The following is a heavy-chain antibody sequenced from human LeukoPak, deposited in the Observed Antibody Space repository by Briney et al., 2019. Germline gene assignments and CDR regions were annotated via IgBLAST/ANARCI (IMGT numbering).Heavy chain of an antibody. CDR1: GYSISSGYY. V-gene: IGHV4-38-2*02. J-gene: IGHJ4*02. Sequence: SETLSLTCTVSGYSISSGYYWGWIRQPPGKGLEWIGSIYHSGSTYYNPSLKSRVTISVDTSKNQFSLKLSSVTAADTAVYYCARDEYYDFWSGYSGLPLDYWGQGTLVTVSS. D-gene: IGHD3-3*01. CDR3: ARDEYYDFWSGYSGLPLDY. CDR2: IYHSGST.